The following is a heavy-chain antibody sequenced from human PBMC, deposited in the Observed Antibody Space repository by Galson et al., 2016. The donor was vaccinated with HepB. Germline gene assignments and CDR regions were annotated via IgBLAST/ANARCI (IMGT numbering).Heavy chain of an antibody. Sequence: SLRLSCAASGFTFSNYNMHWVRQAPGKGLEWVAVIWYDESYKYYADSVKGQFTISRDNSKNTLYLQMNSLRAEDTALYFCARGGREWTQLWSFLDWGQGTLVTVSS. D-gene: IGHD5-18*01. J-gene: IGHJ4*02. CDR1: GFTFSNYN. CDR2: IWYDESYK. V-gene: IGHV3-33*01. CDR3: ARGGREWTQLWSFLD.